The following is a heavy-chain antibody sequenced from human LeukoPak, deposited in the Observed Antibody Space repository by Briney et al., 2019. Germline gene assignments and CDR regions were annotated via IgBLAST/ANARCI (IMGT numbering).Heavy chain of an antibody. J-gene: IGHJ4*02. Sequence: GGSLRLSCAASGFTFSSYGMSWVRQAPGKGLEWVSAISGSGGSTYYADSVKGRFTISRDNSKNTLYLQMNSLRAEDTAVYYCAKAPGVGYSGYDFDTNFDYWGQGTLVTVSS. D-gene: IGHD5-12*01. V-gene: IGHV3-23*01. CDR3: AKAPGVGYSGYDFDTNFDY. CDR1: GFTFSSYG. CDR2: ISGSGGST.